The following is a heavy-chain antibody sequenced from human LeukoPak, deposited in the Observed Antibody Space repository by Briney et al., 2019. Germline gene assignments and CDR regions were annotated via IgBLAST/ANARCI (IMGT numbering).Heavy chain of an antibody. CDR1: GFTLTNAW. CDR3: TTALDSGSSSRDY. D-gene: IGHD6-6*01. J-gene: IGHJ4*02. V-gene: IGHV3-15*01. Sequence: NPGGSLRLSCAASGFTLTNAWMTWVRQAPGKGLEWVGRIKRKTDGGTTDYAAPVKGRFTISRDDSKNTLYLQMNSLTTEDTGVYYCTTALDSGSSSRDYWGQGTLVTVSS. CDR2: IKRKTDGGTT.